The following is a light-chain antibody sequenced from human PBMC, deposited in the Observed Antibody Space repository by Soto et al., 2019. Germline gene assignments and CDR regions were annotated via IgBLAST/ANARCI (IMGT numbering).Light chain of an antibody. V-gene: IGLV1-44*01. CDR2: NNS. CDR1: SSNIGSNA. Sequence: QSALTQPPSASGTPGQRVTISCSGSSSNIGSNAVKWYQQLPGTAPKLLIYNNSQRPSGVPDRFSGSKSGTSASLAISGLQSDDEADYYCAAWDDSLNGEMFGGGTKLTVL. J-gene: IGLJ3*02. CDR3: AAWDDSLNGEM.